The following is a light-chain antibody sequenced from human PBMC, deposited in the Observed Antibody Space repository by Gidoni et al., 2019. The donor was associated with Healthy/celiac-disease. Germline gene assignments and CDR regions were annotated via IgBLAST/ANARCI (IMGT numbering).Light chain of an antibody. V-gene: IGLV4-69*01. CDR3: QTWGTGIRGV. J-gene: IGLJ2*01. CDR1: SGHSSYA. Sequence: QLVLTQSPSASASLRAPVKLTCTLSSGHSSYAIAWHQQQPEKGPRYLMKLNSDGSHSKGDGIPDRFSGSSSGAERYLTISSLHSEDEADYYCQTWGTGIRGVFGGGTKLTVL. CDR2: LNSDGSH.